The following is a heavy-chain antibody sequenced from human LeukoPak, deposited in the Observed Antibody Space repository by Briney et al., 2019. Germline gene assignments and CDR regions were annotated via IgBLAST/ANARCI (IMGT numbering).Heavy chain of an antibody. V-gene: IGHV1-69*05. D-gene: IGHD2-2*01. J-gene: IGHJ6*03. CDR1: GGTFSSYA. CDR3: ARAIVPAATYYYYYMDV. Sequence: ASVKVSCTASGGTFSSYAISWVRQAPGQGLEWMGGIIPIFGTANYAQKFQGRVTITTDESTSTAYMELSSLRSEDTAVYYCARAIVPAATYYYYYMDVWGKGTTVTVSS. CDR2: IIPIFGTA.